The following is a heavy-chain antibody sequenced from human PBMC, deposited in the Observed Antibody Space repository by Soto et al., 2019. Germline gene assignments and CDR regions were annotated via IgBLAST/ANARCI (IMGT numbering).Heavy chain of an antibody. V-gene: IGHV3-30*18. D-gene: IGHD3-3*01. CDR2: ISYDGSNK. CDR3: AKDGETYYDFWSGPSRGGMDV. CDR1: GFTFSSYG. Sequence: PGGSLRLSCAASGFTFSSYGMHWVRQAPGKGLEWVAVISYDGSNKYYADSVKGRFTISRDNSKNTLYLQMNSLRAEDTAVYYCAKDGETYYDFWSGPSRGGMDVWGQGTTVTVSS. J-gene: IGHJ6*02.